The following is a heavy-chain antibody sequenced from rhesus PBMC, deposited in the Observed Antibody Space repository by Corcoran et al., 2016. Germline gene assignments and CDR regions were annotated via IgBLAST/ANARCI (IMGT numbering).Heavy chain of an antibody. D-gene: IGHD6-31*01. CDR1: GYSISSGYG. Sequence: QLQLQESGPGLVKPSETLSLTCAVSGYSISSGYGWSWIRQPPGKGLEWIGYISYSGGTSYNPSLKSRFTISRDTSKNQFSLKLSSVTAADTAVYYCAREGGYSSGWVDYWGQGVLVTVSS. CDR3: AREGGYSSGWVDY. CDR2: ISYSGGT. V-gene: IGHV4-122*02. J-gene: IGHJ4*01.